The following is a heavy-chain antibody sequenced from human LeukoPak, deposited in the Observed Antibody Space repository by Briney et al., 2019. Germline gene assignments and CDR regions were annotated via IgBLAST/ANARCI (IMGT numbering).Heavy chain of an antibody. D-gene: IGHD4-23*01. CDR1: GGSISSGDYY. Sequence: SQTLSLTCTVSGGSISSGDYYWSWIRQPPGKGLEWIGYIYYSGSTYYDPSLKSRVTISVDTSKNQFSRKLSSVTAADTAVYYCAREVTVASFDHWGQGTLVTVSS. V-gene: IGHV4-30-4*01. CDR2: IYYSGST. CDR3: AREVTVASFDH. J-gene: IGHJ4*02.